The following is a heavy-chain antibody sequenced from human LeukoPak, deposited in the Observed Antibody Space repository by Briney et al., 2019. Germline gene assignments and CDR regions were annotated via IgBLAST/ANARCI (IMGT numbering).Heavy chain of an antibody. CDR1: GFTFSSYA. J-gene: IGHJ4*02. D-gene: IGHD4-17*01. V-gene: IGHV3-23*01. Sequence: GGSLRLSCAASGFTFSSYAMSWVRQAPGKGLEWVSAISSGGGSNYYADSVNGRFTISRDNSKDTLYLQMNSLRSEDTAVYYCAKGEGGYGDCFDYWGQGTLVTVSS. CDR2: ISSGGGSN. CDR3: AKGEGGYGDCFDY.